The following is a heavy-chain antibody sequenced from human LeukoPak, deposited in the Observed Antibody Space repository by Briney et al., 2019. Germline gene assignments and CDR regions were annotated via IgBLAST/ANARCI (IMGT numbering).Heavy chain of an antibody. J-gene: IGHJ5*02. V-gene: IGHV3-48*03. CDR3: ARAGDYWFDP. CDR2: ISTSGTTI. CDR1: GFTFSTYE. Sequence: PGGSLRLSCVASGFTFSTYEMNWVRQAPGKGLEWLSHISTSGTTIYYAKSVKGRFTISRDNAKNSLYLQMNSLRAEDTAVYYCARAGDYWFDPWGQGTLVTVSS. D-gene: IGHD3-16*01.